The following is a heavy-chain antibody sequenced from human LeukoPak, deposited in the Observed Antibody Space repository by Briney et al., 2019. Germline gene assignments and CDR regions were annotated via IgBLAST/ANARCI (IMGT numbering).Heavy chain of an antibody. CDR1: GFTFSSYW. CDR2: INSDGTST. Sequence: PGGSLRLSCAASGFTFSSYWMYWVLQAPGTGLVWVSRINSDGTSTTYAESVKGRFTISRDNAKNTLYLQMNSLRAEDTAMYYCARVTSSRGAIDIWGQGTMGTVSS. V-gene: IGHV3-74*03. CDR3: ARVTSSRGAIDI. D-gene: IGHD6-13*01. J-gene: IGHJ3*02.